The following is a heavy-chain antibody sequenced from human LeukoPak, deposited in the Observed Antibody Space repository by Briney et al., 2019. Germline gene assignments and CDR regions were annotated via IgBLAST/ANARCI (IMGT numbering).Heavy chain of an antibody. J-gene: IGHJ4*02. D-gene: IGHD5-18*01. CDR2: INAGNGNT. V-gene: IGHV1-3*01. CDR1: GYTFTSYA. Sequence: ASVKVSCKASGYTFTSYAMHWVRQAPGQRLEWMGWINAGNGNTKYSQKFQGRVTMTRDTSISTAYMELSRLRSDDTAVYYCAREPTPGSDFSQQDNRGIQLWSYYFDYWGQGTLVTVSS. CDR3: AREPTPGSDFSQQDNRGIQLWSYYFDY.